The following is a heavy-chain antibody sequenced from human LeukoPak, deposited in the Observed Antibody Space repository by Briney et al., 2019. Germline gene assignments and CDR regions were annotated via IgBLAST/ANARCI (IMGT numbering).Heavy chain of an antibody. CDR1: GYTLTELS. CDR2: FDPEDGET. D-gene: IGHD3-3*01. CDR3: ATVRYDFWSGYGSAYMDV. J-gene: IGHJ6*03. V-gene: IGHV1-24*01. Sequence: ASVKVSCKVSGYTLTELSMHWVRQAPGKGLEWMGGFDPEDGETIYAQKFQGRVTMTEDTSTETAYMELSSLRSEDTAVYYCATVRYDFWSGYGSAYMDVWGKGTTVTVSS.